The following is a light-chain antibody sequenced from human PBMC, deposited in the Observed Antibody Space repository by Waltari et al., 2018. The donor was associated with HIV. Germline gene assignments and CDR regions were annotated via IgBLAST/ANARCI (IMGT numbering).Light chain of an antibody. Sequence: EIVLTQSPGTLSLSPGERATLSCRASQSVSSNSLAWYQQKPGQAPRLLFYGASSRATGIPDRFSGSGSGTDVTLTISRLEPEDFAVYSCQQYGTLPFTFGPGTKVDFK. V-gene: IGKV3-20*01. CDR1: QSVSSNS. CDR3: QQYGTLPFT. CDR2: GAS. J-gene: IGKJ3*01.